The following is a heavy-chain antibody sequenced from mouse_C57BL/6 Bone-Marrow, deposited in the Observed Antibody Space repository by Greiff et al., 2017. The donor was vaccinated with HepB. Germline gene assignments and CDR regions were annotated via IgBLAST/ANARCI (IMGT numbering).Heavy chain of an antibody. Sequence: QVQLKESGPELVKPGASVKLSCKASGYTFTSYDINWVKQRPGQGLEWIGWIYPRDGSTKYNEKFKGKATLTVDTSSSTAYMELHSLTSEDSAVYFCARCGATTVVPYYAMDYWGQGTSVTVSS. D-gene: IGHD1-1*01. J-gene: IGHJ4*01. CDR2: IYPRDGST. CDR3: ARCGATTVVPYYAMDY. CDR1: GYTFTSYD. V-gene: IGHV1-85*01.